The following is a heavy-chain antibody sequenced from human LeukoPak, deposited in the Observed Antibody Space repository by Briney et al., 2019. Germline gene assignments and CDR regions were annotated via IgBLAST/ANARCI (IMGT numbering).Heavy chain of an antibody. D-gene: IGHD5-18*01. J-gene: IGHJ6*02. CDR2: ITTSGSTI. V-gene: IGHV3-11*01. Sequence: GGSLRLSCVASGFTFSDYYMNWIRQAPGKGLEWVSYITTSGSTIYYIDSVKGRFTISRDNAKNSLYLQMNSLRAEDTAVYYYARSNSYGYVRTMDVWGQGTTVTVSS. CDR3: ARSNSYGYVRTMDV. CDR1: GFTFSDYY.